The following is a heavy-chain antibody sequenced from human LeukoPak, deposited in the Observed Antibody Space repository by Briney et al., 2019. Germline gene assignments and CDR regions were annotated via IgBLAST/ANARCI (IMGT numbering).Heavy chain of an antibody. CDR1: GDTFTDHY. J-gene: IGHJ4*02. V-gene: IGHV1-2*02. CDR2: ITPSGRGA. CDR3: ARQDEAGYYFDY. Sequence: GASVKVSCKASGDTFTDHYVQWVRQAPGQGLEWMGWITPSGRGANSAQKFQGRLTLSRDTSITTVCMELTRPTSDDTAIYYCARQDEAGYYFDYWGQGTLVTVSS.